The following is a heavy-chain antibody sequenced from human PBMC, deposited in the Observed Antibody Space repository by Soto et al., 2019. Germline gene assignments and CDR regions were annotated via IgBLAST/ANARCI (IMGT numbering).Heavy chain of an antibody. CDR3: ARAPDGSGSYYYFDG. D-gene: IGHD3-22*01. CDR2: INRDGNEK. J-gene: IGHJ4*02. V-gene: IGHV3-7*03. Sequence: GGSLRLSCAASGFTFSSYWTSWVRQAPGKGLQWVANINRDGNEKYYVDSLKGRFTISRDNAENSLYLQMNTLRAEDTAVYYCARAPDGSGSYYYFDGWGQGTLVTVSS. CDR1: GFTFSSYW.